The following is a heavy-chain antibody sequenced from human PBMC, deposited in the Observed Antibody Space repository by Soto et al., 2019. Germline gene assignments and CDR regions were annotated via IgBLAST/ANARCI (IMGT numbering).Heavy chain of an antibody. J-gene: IGHJ6*02. CDR2: IWYDGSNK. V-gene: IGHV3-33*06. CDR1: DFTFSNYG. CDR3: ANLEGFYYCYGLDV. Sequence: QMQLVESGGGVVQPGRSLRLSCAASDFTFSNYGMHWVRQAPGKGLEWVAIIWYDGSNKYYADAVKGRFTISRDNSKNTVYLQMNSLRAEDTAVYSCANLEGFYYCYGLDVWGQGTTVTVSS.